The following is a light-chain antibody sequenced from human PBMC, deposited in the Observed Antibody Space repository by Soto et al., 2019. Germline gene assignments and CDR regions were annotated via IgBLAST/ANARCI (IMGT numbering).Light chain of an antibody. Sequence: DIVMTQSPDSLAVSLGERATINCKSSQSVLYSANNKKYLAWYQQKPGQPPKLLIYWASTRESGVPDRFSGSGSGTDFTLTISSLQAEDVAVYYCHQYYTSPWTFGQGTKVEIK. CDR1: QSVLYSANNKKY. CDR2: WAS. V-gene: IGKV4-1*01. CDR3: HQYYTSPWT. J-gene: IGKJ1*01.